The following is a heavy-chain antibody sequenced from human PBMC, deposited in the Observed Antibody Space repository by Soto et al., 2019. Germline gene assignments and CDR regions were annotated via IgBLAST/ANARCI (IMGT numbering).Heavy chain of an antibody. CDR1: GFSLSTSGVG. CDR3: AHSTCSGGSCYPSFDY. V-gene: IGHV2-5*02. D-gene: IGHD2-15*01. J-gene: IGHJ4*02. Sequence: QITLKESGPTLVKPTQTLTLTCTFSGFSLSTSGVGVCWIRQPPGKALEWLALIYWDDDKRYSPSLKSRLTITKDTSKNQVVLTMTNMDPVDTATYYCAHSTCSGGSCYPSFDYWGQGTLVTVSS. CDR2: IYWDDDK.